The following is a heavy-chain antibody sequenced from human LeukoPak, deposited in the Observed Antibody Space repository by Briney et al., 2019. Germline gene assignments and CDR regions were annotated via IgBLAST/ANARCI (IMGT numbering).Heavy chain of an antibody. CDR2: INAGNGNT. CDR1: GYTFTNYA. D-gene: IGHD1-26*01. J-gene: IGHJ6*03. Sequence: ASVKVSCKASGYTFTNYAMHWVRQAPGQRLEWMGWINAGNGNTKYSQEFQGRVTITRDTSASTAYMELSSLRSEDMAVYYCARGGSYGYYYYMDVWGKGTTVTVSS. CDR3: ARGGSYGYYYYMDV. V-gene: IGHV1-3*03.